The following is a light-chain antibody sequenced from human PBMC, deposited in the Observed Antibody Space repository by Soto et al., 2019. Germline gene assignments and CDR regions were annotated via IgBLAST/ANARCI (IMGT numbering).Light chain of an antibody. CDR3: QQRYNWPPVT. V-gene: IGKV3-11*01. CDR2: DIS. CDR1: QSIGRY. Sequence: EIVLTQSPVTLSLSPGERATLSCRASQSIGRYLAWYQQKPGQAPRLLIYDISDRAIGIPARFSGSGSGTDFTLTINSLEPEDFAVDYCQQRYNWPPVTFGQGTRLEIK. J-gene: IGKJ5*01.